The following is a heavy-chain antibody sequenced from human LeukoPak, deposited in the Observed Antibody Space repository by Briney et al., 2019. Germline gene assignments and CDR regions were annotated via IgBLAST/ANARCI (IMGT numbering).Heavy chain of an antibody. J-gene: IGHJ3*02. CDR2: IWYDGSNK. CDR1: GFTFSSYG. D-gene: IGHD6-19*01. V-gene: IGHV3-33*01. CDR3: ARGAGYSSGWVDASDI. Sequence: PGGSLRLSCAASGFTFSSYGMHWVRQAPGKGLEWVAVIWYDGSNKYYADSVKGRFTISRDNSKNTLYLQMNSLRAEDTAVYYCARGAGYSSGWVDASDIWGQGTMVTVSS.